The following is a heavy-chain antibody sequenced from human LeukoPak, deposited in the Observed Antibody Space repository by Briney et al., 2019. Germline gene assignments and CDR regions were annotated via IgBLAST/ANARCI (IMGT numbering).Heavy chain of an antibody. CDR2: IESSSTYI. V-gene: IGHV3-21*04. Sequence: GGSLRLSCAASGFTFNSYSMNWVRQAPGKGLEWVSSIESSSTYIYYADSVKGRFTVSRNNAENSLYLQMNSLRAEDTAVYYCAKGKRYPDYWGQGTLVTVSS. J-gene: IGHJ4*02. D-gene: IGHD1-1*01. CDR3: AKGKRYPDY. CDR1: GFTFNSYS.